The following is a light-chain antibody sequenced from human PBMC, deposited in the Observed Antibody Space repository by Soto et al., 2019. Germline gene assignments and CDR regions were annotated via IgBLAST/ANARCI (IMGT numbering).Light chain of an antibody. CDR1: RDIAKY. V-gene: IGKV1-33*01. Sequence: DIQLAQSPSSLSASVGDSVTITCQASRDIAKYLNWYVQTPGKAPRLLIYDVSRLETGVPSRFSWSGSATDFTFTISDLQPEDIGIYFCQQYDNLPITFGQGTRL. CDR3: QQYDNLPIT. J-gene: IGKJ5*01. CDR2: DVS.